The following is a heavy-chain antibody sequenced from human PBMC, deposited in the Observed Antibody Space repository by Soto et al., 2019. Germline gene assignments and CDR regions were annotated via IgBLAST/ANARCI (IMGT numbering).Heavy chain of an antibody. J-gene: IGHJ5*02. D-gene: IGHD3-3*01. Sequence: ASVKVSCKASGYTFTNYSMHWVRQAPGQRLEWMGWINAGNGDTKYSQNFQGRVTITRDTSASTAYMELSSLRSEDTAVYYCARDPYYDFWSGSNWFDPWGQGTPVTVSS. V-gene: IGHV1-3*01. CDR1: GYTFTNYS. CDR2: INAGNGDT. CDR3: ARDPYYDFWSGSNWFDP.